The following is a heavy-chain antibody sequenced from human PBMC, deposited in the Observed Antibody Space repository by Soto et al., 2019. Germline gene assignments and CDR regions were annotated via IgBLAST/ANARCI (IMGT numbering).Heavy chain of an antibody. V-gene: IGHV4-31*03. CDR3: AREMLDSSSSAGMDV. D-gene: IGHD6-6*01. CDR1: GVSISSSDYY. Sequence: SETLSLTCTISGVSISSSDYYWSWIRQPPGKGLEWIGYIYSSGKTYYNPSLKSRLTISVDTSKNQFSLKLNSVTAADTAVYYCAREMLDSSSSAGMDVWGQGTTVTVSS. CDR2: IYSSGKT. J-gene: IGHJ6*02.